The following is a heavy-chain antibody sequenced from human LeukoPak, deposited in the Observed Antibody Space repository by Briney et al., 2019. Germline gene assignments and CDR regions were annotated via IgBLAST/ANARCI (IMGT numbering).Heavy chain of an antibody. CDR1: GGSISSYY. CDR2: IYTSGST. J-gene: IGHJ4*02. CDR3: ARGRQLPKGIAKGPRAEAFDY. D-gene: IGHD6-13*01. V-gene: IGHV4-4*07. Sequence: SETLSLTCTVSGGSISSYYWSWIRQPAGKGLEWIGRIYTSGSTNYNPSLKSRVTMSVDTSKNQFSLKLSSVTAADTAVYYCARGRQLPKGIAKGPRAEAFDYWGQGTLVTVSS.